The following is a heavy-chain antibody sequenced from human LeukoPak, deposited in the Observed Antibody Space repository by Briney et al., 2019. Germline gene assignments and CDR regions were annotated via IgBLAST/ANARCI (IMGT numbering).Heavy chain of an antibody. V-gene: IGHV3-30-3*01. Sequence: PGGSLRLSCAASGFTFSSYAMHWVRQAPGKGLEWVAVISYDGSNKYYADSVEGRFTISRDNSKNTLYLQMNSLRAEDTAVYYCARESLVGSYAFDYWGQGTLVTVSS. CDR1: GFTFSSYA. CDR3: ARESLVGSYAFDY. D-gene: IGHD1-26*01. CDR2: ISYDGSNK. J-gene: IGHJ4*02.